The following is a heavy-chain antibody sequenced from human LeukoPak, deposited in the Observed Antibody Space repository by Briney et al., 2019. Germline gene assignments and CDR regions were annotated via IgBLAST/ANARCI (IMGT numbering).Heavy chain of an antibody. J-gene: IGHJ6*02. V-gene: IGHV1-69*13. CDR1: GGTFRSYA. D-gene: IGHD2-15*01. CDR3: ARTYCSGGTCYSGPRSSYYYYGMDV. Sequence: ASVKVSCKASGGTFRSYAISWVRQAPGQGLEWMGGIIPIFGTANYAQKFQGRVTITADESTGTVYMGLSSLTSEDTAVYYCARTYCSGGTCYSGPRSSYYYYGMDVWGQGTTVTVSS. CDR2: IIPIFGTA.